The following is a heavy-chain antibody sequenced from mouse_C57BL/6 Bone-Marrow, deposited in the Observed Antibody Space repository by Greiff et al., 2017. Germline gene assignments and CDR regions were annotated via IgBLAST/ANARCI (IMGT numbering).Heavy chain of an antibody. Sequence: QVHVKQSGAELVRPGTSVKVSCKASGYAFTNYLIEWVKQRPGQGLEWIGVINPGSGGTNYNAKFKGKATLTADKSSSTAYMQLSSLTSEDSAVYCDARLRRGSWYFDVWGTGTTVTVSS. V-gene: IGHV1-54*01. D-gene: IGHD2-4*01. CDR3: ARLRRGSWYFDV. CDR2: INPGSGGT. J-gene: IGHJ1*03. CDR1: GYAFTNYL.